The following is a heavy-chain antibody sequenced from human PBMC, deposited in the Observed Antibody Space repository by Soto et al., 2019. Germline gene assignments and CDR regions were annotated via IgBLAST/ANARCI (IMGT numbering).Heavy chain of an antibody. D-gene: IGHD4-17*01. V-gene: IGHV3-30*18. J-gene: IGHJ4*02. Sequence: GGSLRLACAASGFTFSSYGMHWVRQAPGKGLEWVAVISYDGSNKYYADSVKGRFTISRDNSKNTLYLQMNSLRAEDTAVYYCAKELTTVTTNYFDYWGQGTLVTVSS. CDR3: AKELTTVTTNYFDY. CDR1: GFTFSSYG. CDR2: ISYDGSNK.